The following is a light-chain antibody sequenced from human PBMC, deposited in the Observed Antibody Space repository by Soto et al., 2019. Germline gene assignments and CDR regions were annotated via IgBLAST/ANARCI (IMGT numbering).Light chain of an antibody. CDR1: SSNIGRNT. J-gene: IGLJ3*02. CDR3: AAWDDNLRGVL. CDR2: RNS. V-gene: IGLV1-44*01. Sequence: QSGLTQPPSASSTPGQRIIISCSGSSSNIGRNTVNWYQHLPGRAPKVLIYRNSHRPSGVPDRFSGSQSCSSASLAISGLQSEDAAYYYCAAWDDNLRGVLFGGGTQLTVL.